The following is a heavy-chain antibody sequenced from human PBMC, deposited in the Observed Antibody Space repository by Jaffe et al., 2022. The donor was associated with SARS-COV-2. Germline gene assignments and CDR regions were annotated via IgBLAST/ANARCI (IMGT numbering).Heavy chain of an antibody. J-gene: IGHJ4*02. Sequence: EVQLLESGGGLVQPGGSLRLSCAASGLTFSRHVMSWVRQAPGKGLEWVSAINGGAVSTYYVDSVKGRFTVSRDNSKNTLYLQMNSLRVEDTAVYYCATRPPTSELIAPFDYWGQGTLVTVSS. D-gene: IGHD2-2*01. V-gene: IGHV3-23*01. CDR3: ATRPPTSELIAPFDY. CDR2: INGGAVST. CDR1: GLTFSRHV.